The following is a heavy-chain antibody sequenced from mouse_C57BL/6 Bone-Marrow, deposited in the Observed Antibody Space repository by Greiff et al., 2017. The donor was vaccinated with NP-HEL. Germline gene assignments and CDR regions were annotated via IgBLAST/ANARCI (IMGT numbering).Heavy chain of an antibody. D-gene: IGHD5-2*01. CDR3: TRIYYAMDY. J-gene: IGHJ4*01. CDR1: GFNIKDDY. CDR2: IDPENGDT. V-gene: IGHV14-4*01. Sequence: VQLQQSGAELVRPGASVKLSCTASGFNIKDDYMHWVKQRPEQGLEWIGRIDPENGDTEYASKFQGKATITADTSSNTAYLQLSSLTAEDTAVYYCTRIYYAMDYWGQGTAVTVSS.